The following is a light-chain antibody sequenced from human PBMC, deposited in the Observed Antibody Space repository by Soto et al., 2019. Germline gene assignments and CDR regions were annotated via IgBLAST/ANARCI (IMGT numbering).Light chain of an antibody. CDR3: QQINTYPH. CDR1: QDISSF. J-gene: IGKJ5*01. V-gene: IGKV1-9*01. CDR2: DAS. Sequence: DIQLTQSPSFLSASVGDRVTITCRASQDISSFLAWYQQKSGKAPNLLIYDASTLQSGVPSRFSGSGSGTEFTLTISSLQPEDFATYFCQQINTYPHFGQGTRLEIK.